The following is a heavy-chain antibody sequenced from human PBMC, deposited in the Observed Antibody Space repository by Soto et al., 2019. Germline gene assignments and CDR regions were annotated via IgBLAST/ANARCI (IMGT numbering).Heavy chain of an antibody. D-gene: IGHD2-15*01. CDR2: INAGNGNT. CDR1: GYTFTSYA. Sequence: QVQLVQSGAEEKKPGASVKVSCKASGYTFTSYAMHWVRQAPGQRLEWMGWINAGNGNTKYSQKFQGRVTITRDTPASTAYMELGSLRSEDTAVYYCARGTVVTHFDYWGQGTLVTVSS. CDR3: ARGTVVTHFDY. V-gene: IGHV1-3*05. J-gene: IGHJ4*02.